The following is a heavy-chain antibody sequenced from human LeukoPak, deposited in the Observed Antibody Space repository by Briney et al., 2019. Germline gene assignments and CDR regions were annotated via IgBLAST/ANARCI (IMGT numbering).Heavy chain of an antibody. Sequence: ASVKVSCKASGYTFTSYDINWVRQATGQGLEWMGWMNPNSGNTGYAQKFQGRVTMTRNTSISTAYMELSSLRSEDTAVYYCARVGYSGYDLLYYFDYWGQGTLVTVSS. CDR2: MNPNSGNT. CDR1: GYTFTSYD. D-gene: IGHD5-12*01. V-gene: IGHV1-8*01. J-gene: IGHJ4*02. CDR3: ARVGYSGYDLLYYFDY.